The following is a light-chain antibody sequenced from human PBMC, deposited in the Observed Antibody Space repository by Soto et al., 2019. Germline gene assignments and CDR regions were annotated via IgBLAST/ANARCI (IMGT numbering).Light chain of an antibody. Sequence: EIVLTQSPATLSLSPGERATLSCRASQSVSRYLAWYQQKPGQAPRLLIYDASSRATGIPARFSGSGSGTDFTLTITSLEPADFAVYYCQQRSNWPSTFGGGTKVEI. CDR2: DAS. J-gene: IGKJ4*01. CDR3: QQRSNWPST. V-gene: IGKV3-11*01. CDR1: QSVSRY.